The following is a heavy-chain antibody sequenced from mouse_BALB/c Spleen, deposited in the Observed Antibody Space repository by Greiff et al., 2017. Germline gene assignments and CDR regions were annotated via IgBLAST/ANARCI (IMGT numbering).Heavy chain of an antibody. J-gene: IGHJ2*01. Sequence: QVQLQQPGAELVKPGASVKLSCKASGYTFTSYWMHWVKQRPGQGLEWIGEINPSNGRTNYNEKFKSKATLTVDKSSSTAYMQLSSLTSEDSAVYYCARGLCPDYWGQGTTLTVSS. V-gene: IGHV1S81*02. CDR2: INPSNGRT. D-gene: IGHD1-1*02. CDR3: ARGLCPDY. CDR1: GYTFTSYW.